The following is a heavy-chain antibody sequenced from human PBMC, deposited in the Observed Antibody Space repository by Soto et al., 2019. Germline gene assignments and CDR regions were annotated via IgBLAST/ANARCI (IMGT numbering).Heavy chain of an antibody. Sequence: QVQLQESGPGVVEPSQTLSLTCTVSGGSINNNGYFWSWIRQPPGSGLEWIGHIYNSGSTYSNPSLKSRLTISVDTSKNQFSLKLSSVTAAETAVYYCARGPSGDKVDYWGQGTLVTVSS. CDR3: ARGPSGDKVDY. D-gene: IGHD1-26*01. CDR1: GGSINNNGYF. V-gene: IGHV4-30-4*01. CDR2: IYNSGST. J-gene: IGHJ4*02.